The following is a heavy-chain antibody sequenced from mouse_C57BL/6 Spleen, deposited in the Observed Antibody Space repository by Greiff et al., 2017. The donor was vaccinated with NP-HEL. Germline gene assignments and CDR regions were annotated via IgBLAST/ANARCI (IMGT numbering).Heavy chain of an antibody. D-gene: IGHD2-1*01. Sequence: DVQLQESGPELVKPGASVKISCKASGYTFTDYYMNWVKQSHGKSLEWIGDINPNNGGTSYNQKFKGKATLTVDKSSSTAYMELRSLTSEDAAVYYCARSYGNYRDYYAMDYWGLGTSVTVSS. V-gene: IGHV1-26*01. CDR2: INPNNGGT. J-gene: IGHJ4*01. CDR1: GYTFTDYY. CDR3: ARSYGNYRDYYAMDY.